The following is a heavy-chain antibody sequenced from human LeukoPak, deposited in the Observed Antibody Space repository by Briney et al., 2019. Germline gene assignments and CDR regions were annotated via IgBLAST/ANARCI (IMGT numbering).Heavy chain of an antibody. J-gene: IGHJ4*02. V-gene: IGHV4-34*01. D-gene: IGHD4-17*01. CDR2: INHRGST. CDR3: ARAGRGTVTFSDY. CDR1: YX. Sequence: YXXSXIRQPPGKGLEWIGEINHRGSTNYNPSLKSRVTISVDTSKNQSSLKLSSVTAADTAVYYCARAGRGTVTFSDYWGQGTLVTVSS.